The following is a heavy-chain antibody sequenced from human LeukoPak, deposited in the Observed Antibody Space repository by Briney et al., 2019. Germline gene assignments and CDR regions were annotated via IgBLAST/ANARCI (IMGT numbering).Heavy chain of an antibody. J-gene: IGHJ4*02. CDR2: INPSGGST. D-gene: IGHD1-26*01. V-gene: IGHV1-46*01. CDR1: GYTFTSYY. CDR3: ARDALSYSRSYYYFDY. Sequence: ASVKVSGMASGYTFTSYYMHWVRQAPGQGLEWMGIINPSGGSTSYAQKFQGRVTMTRDTSTSTVYMELSSLRSEDTAVYYCARDALSYSRSYYYFDYWGQGTLVTVSS.